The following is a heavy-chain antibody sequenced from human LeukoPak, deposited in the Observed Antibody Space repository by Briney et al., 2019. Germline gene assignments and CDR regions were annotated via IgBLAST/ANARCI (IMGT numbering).Heavy chain of an antibody. Sequence: SGPALVKPTQTLTLTCTFSGFSLSTSGMCVSWIRQPPGKALEWLALIDWDDDKYYSTSLKTRPTVSKDTSKNQVVLTMTNMDPVDTATYYCARSTTVTTSFDYWGQGTLVTVSS. J-gene: IGHJ4*02. CDR1: GFSLSTSGMC. CDR2: IDWDDDK. V-gene: IGHV2-70*01. D-gene: IGHD4-17*01. CDR3: ARSTTVTTSFDY.